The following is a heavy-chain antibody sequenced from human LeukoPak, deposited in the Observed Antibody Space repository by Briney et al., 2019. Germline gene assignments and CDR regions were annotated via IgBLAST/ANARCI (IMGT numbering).Heavy chain of an antibody. CDR2: IDHRGST. V-gene: IGHV4-34*01. J-gene: IGHJ4*02. CDR3: ARTRDGYLRY. CDR1: GGASSGYY. Sequence: SETLSLTCAAYGGASSGYYCTWIRQPPGKGLEWIGEIDHRGSTHYNPSLQSRVTISIDTSKNQFSLKVSSVTAADTALYYCARTRDGYLRYWSQGSLATVSS. D-gene: IGHD5-24*01.